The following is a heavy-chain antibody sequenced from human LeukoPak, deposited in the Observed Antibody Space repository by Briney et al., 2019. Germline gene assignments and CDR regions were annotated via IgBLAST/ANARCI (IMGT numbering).Heavy chain of an antibody. J-gene: IGHJ4*02. CDR2: IYYSGST. CDR1: GGSISSGGYY. V-gene: IGHV4-31*03. Sequence: SETLSLTCTVSGGSISSGGYYWSWIRQHPGKGLEWIGYIYYSGSTYYNPSLKSRVTISVDTSKNQFSLKLSSVTAADTAVYYCARADSSSWYGIGGLDYWGQGTLVTVSS. D-gene: IGHD6-13*01. CDR3: ARADSSSWYGIGGLDY.